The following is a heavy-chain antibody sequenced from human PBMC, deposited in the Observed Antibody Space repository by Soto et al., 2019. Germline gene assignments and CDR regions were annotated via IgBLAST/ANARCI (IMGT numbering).Heavy chain of an antibody. J-gene: IGHJ6*03. CDR1: GYTFTSYG. Sequence: ASVKVSCKASGYTFTSYGISWVRQAPGQGLEWMGWISAYNGNTNYPQKLQGRVTMTTDTSTSTAYMELRSLRSDDTAVYYCARFRPVIPATMLGRGPYYYYYMDVWGTGTTVTVSS. V-gene: IGHV1-18*01. CDR3: ARFRPVIPATMLGRGPYYYYYMDV. CDR2: ISAYNGNT. D-gene: IGHD2-2*01.